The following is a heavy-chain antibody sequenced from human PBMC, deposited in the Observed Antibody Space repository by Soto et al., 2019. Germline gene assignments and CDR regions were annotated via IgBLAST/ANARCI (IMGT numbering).Heavy chain of an antibody. CDR1: GFTFSRYA. V-gene: IGHV3-23*01. J-gene: IGHJ4*02. Sequence: GGSLRLSCAASGFTFSRYAMSWVRQAPGKGLEWVSAINDRGTSTYHADSVKGRFTISRDNSENTFYLQMSSLRAEDTAIYFCAKGSAGGSPYDFDYWGQGALVTVSS. CDR2: INDRGTST. D-gene: IGHD6-25*01. CDR3: AKGSAGGSPYDFDY.